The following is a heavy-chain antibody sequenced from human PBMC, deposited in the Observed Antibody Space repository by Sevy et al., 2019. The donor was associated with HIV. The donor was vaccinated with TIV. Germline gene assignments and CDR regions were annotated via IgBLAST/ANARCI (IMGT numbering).Heavy chain of an antibody. J-gene: IGHJ4*02. D-gene: IGHD2-21*02. CDR1: GFIFNSKG. CDR3: ARESGSDWYLDS. CDR2: IFSDGTTK. Sequence: GGSLRLSCTVSGFIFNSKGMHWVRQAPGRGLEWVAAIFSDGTTKYYGDSLKGRFTISRDNSKNTLYLQMNSLRVDDTALYYCARESGSDWYLDSWGQGTLVTVSS. V-gene: IGHV3-30*12.